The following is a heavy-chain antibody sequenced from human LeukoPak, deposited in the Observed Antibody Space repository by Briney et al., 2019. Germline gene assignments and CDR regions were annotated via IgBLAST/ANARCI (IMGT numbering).Heavy chain of an antibody. CDR3: ARAVSGWQAIDY. CDR2: INSDGSNT. CDR1: GLTFSSSW. J-gene: IGHJ4*02. Sequence: GGSLRLSCAASGLTFSSSWMYWVRQAPGKGLGWVSDINSDGSNTRYADSVRGRFTISRDNAKEMVHLQMNSLRAEDTAVYYCARAVSGWQAIDYWGQGALVTVSS. V-gene: IGHV3-74*01. D-gene: IGHD6-19*01.